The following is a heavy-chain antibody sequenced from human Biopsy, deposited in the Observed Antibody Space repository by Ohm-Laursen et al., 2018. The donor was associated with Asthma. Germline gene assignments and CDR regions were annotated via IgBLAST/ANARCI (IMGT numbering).Heavy chain of an antibody. V-gene: IGHV4-39*01. CDR1: ADSISSNNFY. Sequence: SQTLSLTCPVSADSISSNNFYWGWIRQPPGKGLEWIATISYAGSSYYNPSLKSRVTISFGTSKNQFSLKLSSVTAADTAVYYCARHSGNYYAQLNYWGQGTLVTVSS. CDR2: ISYAGSS. D-gene: IGHD1-26*01. CDR3: ARHSGNYYAQLNY. J-gene: IGHJ4*02.